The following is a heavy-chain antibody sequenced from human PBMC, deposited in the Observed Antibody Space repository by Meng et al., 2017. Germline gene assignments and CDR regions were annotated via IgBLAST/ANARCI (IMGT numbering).Heavy chain of an antibody. V-gene: IGHV3-48*03. CDR3: ASGGYYYDSSSARDY. Sequence: GESLKISCAASGFTFSSYEMNWVRQAPGKGLEWVSYISSSGSTIYYADSVKGRFTISRDNAKNSLYLQMNSLRAEDTAVYYCASGGYYYDSSSARDYWVQRTLVTVSS. J-gene: IGHJ4*02. CDR1: GFTFSSYE. D-gene: IGHD3-22*01. CDR2: ISSSGSTI.